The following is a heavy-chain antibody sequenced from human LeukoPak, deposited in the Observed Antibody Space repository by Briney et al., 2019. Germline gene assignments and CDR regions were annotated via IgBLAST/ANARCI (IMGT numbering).Heavy chain of an antibody. Sequence: GGSLRLSCAASGFTFSSYAMSWVRQAPGKGLEWVSAISDSDGNTYYADSVKGRFTISRINSQSTLYLQVRRLTAEDTALYYCAKQAAIKSGAFDSWGQGTLVTVSS. CDR2: ISDSDGNT. CDR3: AKQAAIKSGAFDS. J-gene: IGHJ4*02. V-gene: IGHV3-23*01. D-gene: IGHD2-2*01. CDR1: GFTFSSYA.